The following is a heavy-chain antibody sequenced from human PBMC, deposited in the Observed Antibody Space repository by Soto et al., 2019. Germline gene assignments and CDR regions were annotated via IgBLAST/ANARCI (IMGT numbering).Heavy chain of an antibody. V-gene: IGHV3-48*01. CDR1: GFTFSDYS. Sequence: GGSLRLSCAASGFTFSDYSMNWVRQAPGKGLEWVSSTSTVTSIVYYADSVQGRFTISRDNAKNSVYLQMHSLRAEDTAVYYCARDGWVTTGYILHWGQGTLVTVSS. D-gene: IGHD4-17*01. J-gene: IGHJ1*01. CDR3: ARDGWVTTGYILH. CDR2: TSTVTSIV.